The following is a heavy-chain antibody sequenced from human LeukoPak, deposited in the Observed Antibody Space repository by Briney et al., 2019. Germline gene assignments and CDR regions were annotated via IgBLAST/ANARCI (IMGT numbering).Heavy chain of an antibody. V-gene: IGHV3-49*04. J-gene: IGHJ4*02. CDR2: IRRKANAGAT. D-gene: IGHD3-3*01. CDR3: TSGLYYDSWSDLFDY. CDR1: GFTFGDYA. Sequence: PGGSLRLSCTAFGFTFGDYAMSWVRQAPGEGPEWVGFIRRKANAGATEYAASVKGRFTISRDDSKSIAYLQMNSLKTEDTAVYYCTSGLYYDSWSDLFDYWGQGTLVTVSS.